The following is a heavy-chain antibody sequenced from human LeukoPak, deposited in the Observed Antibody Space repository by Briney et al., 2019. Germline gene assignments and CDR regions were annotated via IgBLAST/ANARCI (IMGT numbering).Heavy chain of an antibody. J-gene: IGHJ4*02. D-gene: IGHD2-21*02. Sequence: SETLSLTCTVPGGSISGHYWSWIRQPPGRGLEWIGCIFYSGSTNYNPSLKSRVTISVDTSKDQFSLNLSSVAAADTAVYYCARTRLSEYYFDYWGQGIPVTVSS. CDR3: ARTRLSEYYFDY. V-gene: IGHV4-59*11. CDR2: IFYSGST. CDR1: GGSISGHY.